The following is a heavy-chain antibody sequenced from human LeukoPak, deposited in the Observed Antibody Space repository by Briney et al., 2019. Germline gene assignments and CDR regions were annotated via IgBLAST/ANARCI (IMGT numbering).Heavy chain of an antibody. D-gene: IGHD5-24*01. CDR2: IYHSGST. V-gene: IGHV4-34*01. CDR3: ARGDEMAPPYFDY. CDR1: GGSFSGYY. J-gene: IGHJ4*02. Sequence: SETLSLTCAVYGGSFSGYYWSWIRQPPGKGLDWIGYIYHSGSTNYNPSLKSRVTISVDTSKNQFSLKLSSVTAADTAVYYCARGDEMAPPYFDYWGQGTLVTVSS.